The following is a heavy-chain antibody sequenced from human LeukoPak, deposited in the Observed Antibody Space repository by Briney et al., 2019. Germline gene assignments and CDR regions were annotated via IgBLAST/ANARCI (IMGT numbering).Heavy chain of an antibody. J-gene: IGHJ4*02. Sequence: SETLSLTCTVSGGSISGYYWSWIRQPPGKGLEWIGYIYYSGSTNYNPSLKSRVTISVDTSKNQFSLKLSSVTAADTAVYYCARDLSMVRGAFDYWGQGTLVTVSS. D-gene: IGHD3-10*01. CDR2: IYYSGST. CDR3: ARDLSMVRGAFDY. V-gene: IGHV4-59*01. CDR1: GGSISGYY.